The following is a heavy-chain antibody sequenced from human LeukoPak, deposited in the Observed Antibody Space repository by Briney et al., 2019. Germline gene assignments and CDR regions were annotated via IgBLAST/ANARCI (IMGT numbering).Heavy chain of an antibody. CDR3: ARDPSSASCEYFQH. V-gene: IGHV3-30-3*01. D-gene: IGHD2-2*01. Sequence: GRSLRLSCGASGFTFSSYAMHWVRQAPGKGLEWVAVISYDGSNKYYADPVKGRFTISRDNSKDTLYLQMNSLRAEDTAVYYCARDPSSASCEYFQHWGQGTLVTVSS. CDR1: GFTFSSYA. J-gene: IGHJ1*01. CDR2: ISYDGSNK.